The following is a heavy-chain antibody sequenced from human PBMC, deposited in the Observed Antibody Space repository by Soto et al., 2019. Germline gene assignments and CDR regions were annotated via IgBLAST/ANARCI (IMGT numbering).Heavy chain of an antibody. CDR1: GFSLSTSGVG. Sequence: QITLKESGPTLVKPTQTLTLTCTFSGFSLSTSGVGVGWIRQSPGKALEWLAVIYWDGYKHYSPSLKSRLTXXEXSSKNQVVLTMTNMDPVDTATYYCAHKGYGDYPLDYWGQGTLVTVSS. CDR3: AHKGYGDYPLDY. D-gene: IGHD4-17*01. J-gene: IGHJ4*02. CDR2: IYWDGYK. V-gene: IGHV2-5*02.